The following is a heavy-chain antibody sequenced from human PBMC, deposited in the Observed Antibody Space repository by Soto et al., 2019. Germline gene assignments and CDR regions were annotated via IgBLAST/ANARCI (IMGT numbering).Heavy chain of an antibody. V-gene: IGHV4-30-2*01. D-gene: IGHD3-10*01. CDR3: ARVAGP. J-gene: IGHJ5*02. CDR1: GGSISSGGYS. Sequence: QLQLQESGSGLVKPSQTLSLTCAVSGGSISSGGYSWSWIRQLPGKGLEWIGYIYHLGVTYYKPSTKSRVTISVDMSKIQLSPKLSSVTAADTAGYYCARVAGPWRQRTLVTVSS. CDR2: IYHLGVT.